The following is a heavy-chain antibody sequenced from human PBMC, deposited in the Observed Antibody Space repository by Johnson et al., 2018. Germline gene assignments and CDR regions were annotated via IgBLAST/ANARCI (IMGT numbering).Heavy chain of an antibody. Sequence: QVQLVESGGGVVQPGRSLRLSCAASGFTFSTYGMHWVRQAPGKGLEWVAVMSYDGSNKYYADSVKGRFTISRDNSKNTLYLQMNSLRDEDRAVYYCARSSSERFLYYYGMEVWGQGTTVTVSS. CDR2: MSYDGSNK. CDR3: ARSSSERFLYYYGMEV. CDR1: GFTFSTYG. J-gene: IGHJ6*02. D-gene: IGHD6-13*01. V-gene: IGHV3-30*03.